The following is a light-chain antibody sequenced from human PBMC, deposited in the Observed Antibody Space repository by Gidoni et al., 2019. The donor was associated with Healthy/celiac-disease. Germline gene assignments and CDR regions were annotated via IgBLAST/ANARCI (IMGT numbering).Light chain of an antibody. V-gene: IGKV3-20*01. CDR1: QSVSCSY. Sequence: EIVLTQSPGTLSMSPGKRATLSCRASQSVSCSYLAWYQQKPGQAPRLLIYGASSRATGIPDRFSGSGSGTDFTLTISRLEPEDFAVYYCQQYSSSRAFGQXTKVEIK. J-gene: IGKJ1*01. CDR2: GAS. CDR3: QQYSSSRA.